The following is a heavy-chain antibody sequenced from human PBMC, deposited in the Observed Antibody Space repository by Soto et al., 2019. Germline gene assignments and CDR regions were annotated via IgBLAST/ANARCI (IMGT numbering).Heavy chain of an antibody. CDR2: INPNSGGT. CDR1: GYTFTGYY. CDR3: AKLGYCSSTSCPS. Sequence: VKVSCKASGYTFTGYYMHWVRQAPGQGLEWMGWINPNSGGTNYAQKFQGRVTMTRDTSISTAYMELSRLRSDDTAVYYCAKLGYCSSTSCPSWGQGTLVTVSS. V-gene: IGHV1-2*02. J-gene: IGHJ5*02. D-gene: IGHD2-2*01.